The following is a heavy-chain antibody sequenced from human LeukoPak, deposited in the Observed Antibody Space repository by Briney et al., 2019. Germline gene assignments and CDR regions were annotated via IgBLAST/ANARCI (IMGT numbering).Heavy chain of an antibody. CDR2: IYYSGST. CDR1: GGSISSYY. D-gene: IGHD6-6*01. V-gene: IGHV4-59*01. CDR3: AREEQLDYFDY. Sequence: SETLSLTCTVTGGSISSYYWSWIRQPPGKGLEWIGYIYYSGSTNYNPSLKSRVTISVDTSKNQFSLKLSSVTAADTAVYYCAREEQLDYFDYWGQGTLVTVSS. J-gene: IGHJ4*02.